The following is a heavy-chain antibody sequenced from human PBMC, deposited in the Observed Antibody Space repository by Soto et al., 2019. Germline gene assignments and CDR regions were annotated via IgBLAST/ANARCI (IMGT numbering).Heavy chain of an antibody. J-gene: IGHJ6*02. V-gene: IGHV2-5*01. CDR3: AHSEQLVPFDYYYYGMDV. Sequence: QITLKESGPTLVKPTQTLTLTCTFSGFSLSTSGVGVGWIRQPPGKALEWLALIYWNDDKRYSPSLKSRLTITKDTSKNHVVLTMTNMDPVDTATYYCAHSEQLVPFDYYYYGMDVWGQGTTVTVSS. CDR1: GFSLSTSGVG. D-gene: IGHD6-13*01. CDR2: IYWNDDK.